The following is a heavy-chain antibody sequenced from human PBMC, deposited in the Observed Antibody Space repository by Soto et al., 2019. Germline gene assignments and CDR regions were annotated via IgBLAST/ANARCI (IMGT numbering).Heavy chain of an antibody. CDR1: GGSISSGDYY. Sequence: QVQLQESGPGLVKPSQTLSLTCTVSGGSISSGDYYWSWIRQPPGKGLEWIGYIYYSGSTYYNPSLKSRVTISVDTSKNQFSLKLSSGTAADTAVYYCARDGHYYDSSGIDAFDIWGQGKMVTVSS. J-gene: IGHJ3*02. V-gene: IGHV4-30-4*01. CDR3: ARDGHYYDSSGIDAFDI. CDR2: IYYSGST. D-gene: IGHD3-22*01.